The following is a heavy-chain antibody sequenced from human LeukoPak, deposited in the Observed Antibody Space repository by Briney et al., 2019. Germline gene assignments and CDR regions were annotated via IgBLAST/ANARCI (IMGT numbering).Heavy chain of an antibody. CDR2: ISSSSSTI. Sequence: AGGSLRLSCAASGFTFSSYSMNWVRQAPGKGLEWVSYISSSSSTIYYADSVKGRFTISRDNAKNSLYLQMNSLRAEDTAVYYCAKRLHNIWSGYDCWGQGTLVTVSS. D-gene: IGHD3-3*01. CDR1: GFTFSSYS. J-gene: IGHJ4*02. V-gene: IGHV3-48*01. CDR3: AKRLHNIWSGYDC.